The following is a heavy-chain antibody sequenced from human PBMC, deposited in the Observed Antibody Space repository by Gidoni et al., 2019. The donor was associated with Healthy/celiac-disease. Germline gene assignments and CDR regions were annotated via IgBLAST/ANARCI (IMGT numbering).Heavy chain of an antibody. D-gene: IGHD5-18*01. V-gene: IGHV3-23*01. CDR3: AKKRGYSYGSEDY. Sequence: AASGFTFSSYAMSWVRQAPGKGLEWVSAISGSGGSTYYADSVKGRFTISRDNSKNTLYLQMNSLRAEDTAVYYCAKKRGYSYGSEDYWGQGTLVTVSS. J-gene: IGHJ4*02. CDR1: GFTFSSYA. CDR2: ISGSGGST.